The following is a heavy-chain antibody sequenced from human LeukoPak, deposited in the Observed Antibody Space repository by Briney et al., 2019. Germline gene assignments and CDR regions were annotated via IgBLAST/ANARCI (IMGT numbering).Heavy chain of an antibody. CDR3: ARDLDFAAMANKHDY. D-gene: IGHD5-18*01. CDR2: ISSSSSYI. J-gene: IGHJ4*02. Sequence: GGSLRLSCAASGFSFSSYGMHWVRQAPGKGLEWVSSISSSSSYIYYADSVKGRFTISRDNAKNSLYLQMNSLRAEDTAVYYCARDLDFAAMANKHDYWGQGTLVTVSS. V-gene: IGHV3-21*01. CDR1: GFSFSSYG.